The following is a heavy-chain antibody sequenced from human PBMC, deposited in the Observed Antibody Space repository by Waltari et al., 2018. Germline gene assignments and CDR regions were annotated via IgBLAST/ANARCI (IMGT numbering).Heavy chain of an antibody. CDR1: GGSISRYY. CDR2: IYYSGRT. V-gene: IGHV4-59*01. CDR3: ARGNWRNYYYYYGMDV. J-gene: IGHJ6*02. Sequence: QVQLQESGPGLVKPSETLSLTCTVSGGSISRYYWSWIRQPPGKGLEWIGYIYYSGRTNYNPSLKSRVTISVDTSKNQLSLKLSSVTAADTAVYYCARGNWRNYYYYYGMDVWGQGTTVTVSS.